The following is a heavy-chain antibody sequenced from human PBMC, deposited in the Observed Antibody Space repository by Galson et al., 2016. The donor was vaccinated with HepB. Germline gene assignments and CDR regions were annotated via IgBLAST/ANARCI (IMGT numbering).Heavy chain of an antibody. CDR1: GFTVSTLY. CDR3: AREGFNAFDV. J-gene: IGHJ3*01. Sequence: SLRLSCAASGFTVSTLYMRWVRQAPGKGLEWVSVIHSGGSTYHADSVKGRFTVSRDDPKTTVYLQMNSLRVEDTAIYYCAREGFNAFDVWGQGTVVTISS. V-gene: IGHV3-53*01. CDR2: IHSGGST. D-gene: IGHD3-3*01.